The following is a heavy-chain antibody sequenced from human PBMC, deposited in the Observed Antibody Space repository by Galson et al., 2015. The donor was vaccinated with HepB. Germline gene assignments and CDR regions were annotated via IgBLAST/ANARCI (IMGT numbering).Heavy chain of an antibody. CDR3: VREQGYGGYRTSAY. CDR2: IGYNGDEV. D-gene: IGHD4-17*01. Sequence: SLRLSCAASGFTFSSHGMHWVRQAPGKGLEWVAVIGYNGDEVHYADSAKGRFTISRDTSKNMLYLQMNSLRAEDTAVYYCVREQGYGGYRTSAYWGQGTLVTVSS. J-gene: IGHJ4*02. CDR1: GFTFSSHG. V-gene: IGHV3-33*08.